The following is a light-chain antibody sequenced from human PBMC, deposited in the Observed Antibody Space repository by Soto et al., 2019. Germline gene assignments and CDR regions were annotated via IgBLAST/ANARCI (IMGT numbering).Light chain of an antibody. CDR2: RGS. V-gene: IGKV3-20*01. CDR1: QNIRGNE. J-gene: IGKJ1*01. CDR3: QDYGTSAPWT. Sequence: VLTQSPGTLSLSPGERTTLSCRASQNIRGNELAWYQQKPRQPPRLLIYRGSSRAPGIPNRFSGRGSGTEFTLTISRLEPADFAVYYCQDYGTSAPWTFGQGTRVEIK.